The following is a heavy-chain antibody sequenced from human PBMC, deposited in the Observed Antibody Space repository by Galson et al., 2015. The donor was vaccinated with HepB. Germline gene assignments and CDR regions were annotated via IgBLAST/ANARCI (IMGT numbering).Heavy chain of an antibody. Sequence: TLSLTCTVSGGSISSGGYYWSWIRQHPGKGLEWIGYIHYSGSTYYNPSLKSRVTISVDTSKNQFSLKLSSVTAADTAVYYCATTGYSGYDRTFDYWGQGTLVTVSS. V-gene: IGHV4-31*03. CDR1: GGSISSGGYY. J-gene: IGHJ4*02. CDR2: IHYSGST. CDR3: ATTGYSGYDRTFDY. D-gene: IGHD5-12*01.